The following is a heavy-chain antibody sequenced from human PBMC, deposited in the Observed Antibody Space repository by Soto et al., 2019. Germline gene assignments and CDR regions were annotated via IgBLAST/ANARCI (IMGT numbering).Heavy chain of an antibody. D-gene: IGHD5-12*01. V-gene: IGHV4-4*02. CDR2: IYQNGHT. CDR1: SGSIKTDVW. CDR3: ARDAEVAGETDRFDY. J-gene: IGHJ4*02. Sequence: PSETLSLTCTVSSGSIKTDVWWSWLRRPPGKGLEWIGEIYQNGHTNYNPSLKSRVTMSVDKSKNQFSLMLTSVTAADTAMYYYARDAEVAGETDRFDYWGQGIMVTVYS.